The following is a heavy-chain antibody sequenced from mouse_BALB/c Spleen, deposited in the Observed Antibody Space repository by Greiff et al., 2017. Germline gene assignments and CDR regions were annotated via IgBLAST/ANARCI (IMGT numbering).Heavy chain of an antibody. J-gene: IGHJ4*01. D-gene: IGHD1-1*01. CDR2: ISYDGSN. V-gene: IGHV3-6*02. CDR3: ARVFITTVVADAMDY. Sequence: EVKLLESGPGLVKPSQSLSLTCSVTGYSITSGYYWNWIRQFPGNKLEWMGYISYDGSNNYNPSLKNRISITRDTSKNQFFLKLNSVTTEDTATYYCARVFITTVVADAMDYWGQGTSVTVSS. CDR1: GYSITSGYY.